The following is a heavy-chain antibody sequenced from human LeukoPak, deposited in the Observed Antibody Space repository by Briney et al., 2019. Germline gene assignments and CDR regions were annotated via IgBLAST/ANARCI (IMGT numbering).Heavy chain of an antibody. CDR1: GGSISSGSYY. CDR3: ARAQYSGYDSDYFDY. D-gene: IGHD5-12*01. V-gene: IGHV4-61*02. CDR2: IYTSGST. Sequence: PSETLSLTCTVSGGSISSGSYYWSWIRQPAGKGLEWIGRIYTSGSTNYNPSLKSRVTISVDTSKNQFSLKLSSVTAADTAVYYCARAQYSGYDSDYFDYWGQGTLVTVSS. J-gene: IGHJ4*02.